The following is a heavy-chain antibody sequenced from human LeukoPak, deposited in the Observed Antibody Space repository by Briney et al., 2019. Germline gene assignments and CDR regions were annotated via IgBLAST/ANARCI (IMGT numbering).Heavy chain of an antibody. CDR3: ARSSTVTTPKDWFDP. CDR2: INPSGGST. D-gene: IGHD4-17*01. V-gene: IGHV1-46*01. CDR1: GYTFTSYY. J-gene: IGHJ5*02. Sequence: GASVKVSCKASGYTFTSYYMHWVRQAPGQGLEWMGIINPSGGSTSYAQKFQGRVTMTRDMSTSTVYMELSSLRSEDTAVYYCARSSTVTTPKDWFDPWGQGPLVTVSS.